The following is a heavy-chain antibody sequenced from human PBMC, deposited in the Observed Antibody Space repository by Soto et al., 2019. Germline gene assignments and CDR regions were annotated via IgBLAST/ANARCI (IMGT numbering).Heavy chain of an antibody. V-gene: IGHV1-69*06. J-gene: IGHJ6*02. CDR1: GGTFSSYA. CDR2: IIPIFGTA. Sequence: GASVKVSCKASGGTFSSYAISWVRQAPGQGLEWMGGIIPIFGTANYAQKFQGRVTITADKSTSTAYMELSSLRSEDTAVYYCARDPAAGAYGLGMDVWGQGTTVTVSS. D-gene: IGHD6-13*01. CDR3: ARDPAAGAYGLGMDV.